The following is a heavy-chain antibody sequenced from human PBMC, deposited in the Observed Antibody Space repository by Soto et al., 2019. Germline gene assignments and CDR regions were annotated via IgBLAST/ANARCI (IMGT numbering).Heavy chain of an antibody. D-gene: IGHD2-15*01. CDR2: IYYSGST. V-gene: IGHV4-39*01. CDR1: GGSIGSSSYY. Sequence: SETLSLTCTVSGGSIGSSSYYWGWIRQPPGKGLEWIGSIYYSGSTYYNPSLKSRVTISVDTSKNQFSLKLSSVTAADTAVYYCARAAVPTICSGGSCYYNWFDPWGQGTLVTVS. CDR3: ARAAVPTICSGGSCYYNWFDP. J-gene: IGHJ5*02.